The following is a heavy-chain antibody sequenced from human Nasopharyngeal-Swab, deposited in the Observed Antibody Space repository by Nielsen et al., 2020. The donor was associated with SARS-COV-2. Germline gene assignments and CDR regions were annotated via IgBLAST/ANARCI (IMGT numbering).Heavy chain of an antibody. J-gene: IGHJ4*02. Sequence: GSLRLSCTVSGGSVSSGSYYWSWIRQPPGKGLEWIGYIYYSGSTNYNPSLKSRVTISVDTSKNQISLKLSSVTAADTAVYYCARECSGGSCYPGFDYWGQGTLVTVSS. CDR1: GGSVSSGSYY. V-gene: IGHV4-61*01. CDR2: IYYSGST. D-gene: IGHD2-15*01. CDR3: ARECSGGSCYPGFDY.